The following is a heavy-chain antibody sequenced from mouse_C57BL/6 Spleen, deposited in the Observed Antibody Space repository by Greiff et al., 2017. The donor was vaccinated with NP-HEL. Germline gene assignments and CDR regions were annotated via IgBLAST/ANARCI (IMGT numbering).Heavy chain of an antibody. CDR2: INPNNGGT. CDR3: ASIYYGY. V-gene: IGHV1-26*01. CDR1: GYTFTDYY. J-gene: IGHJ2*01. Sequence: VQLQQPGTELVKPGASVKLSCKASGYTFTDYYMNWVKQSHGKSLEWIGDINPNNGGTRYNQKFKGKATLTVDKSSSTDYMELRSLTSEDSAVYYCASIYYGYWGQGTTLTVSS.